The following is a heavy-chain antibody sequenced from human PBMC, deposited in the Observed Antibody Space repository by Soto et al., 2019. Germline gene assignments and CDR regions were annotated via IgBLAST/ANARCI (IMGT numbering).Heavy chain of an antibody. CDR3: ARAAVGESIAAAGLDY. CDR1: GYTFTSYY. CDR2: INPSGGST. V-gene: IGHV1-46*01. D-gene: IGHD6-13*01. Sequence: RPSVKVSCKASGYTFTSYYMHWVRQAPGQGLEWMGIINPSGGSTSYAQKFQGRVTMTRDTSTSTVYMELSSLRSEDTAVYYCARAAVGESIAAAGLDYWGQGTLVTVSS. J-gene: IGHJ4*02.